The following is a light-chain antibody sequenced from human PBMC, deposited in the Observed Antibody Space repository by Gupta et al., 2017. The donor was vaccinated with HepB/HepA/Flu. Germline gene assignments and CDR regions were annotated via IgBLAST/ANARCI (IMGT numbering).Light chain of an antibody. J-gene: IGLJ2*01. CDR3: AAWDDTVKTVL. Sequence: QSVLTQPPSASGTPGQRVTISCSGGSSNIGSNSVHWYQQLPGTAPRLLIYTNIQRPSGVPDRFSGSKSGTSSSLAISGLQSEDEADYYCAAWDDTVKTVLIGGGTKLTVL. CDR1: SSNIGSNS. V-gene: IGLV1-44*01. CDR2: TNI.